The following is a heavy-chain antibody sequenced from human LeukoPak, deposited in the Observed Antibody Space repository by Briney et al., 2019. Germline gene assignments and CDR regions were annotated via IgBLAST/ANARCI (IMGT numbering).Heavy chain of an antibody. CDR1: GFTFRNYS. D-gene: IGHD4-17*01. CDR3: ARDQDYGGDFDY. V-gene: IGHV3-21*01. Sequence: KTGGSLRLSCAASGFTFRNYSMNWVRQAPGQGLEWVSSISSSGTYIYYAASVKGRFTISRDNAHNSLYLQMNSLRTEDTAVYYCARDQDYGGDFDYWGQGTLVTVSS. CDR2: ISSSGTYI. J-gene: IGHJ4*02.